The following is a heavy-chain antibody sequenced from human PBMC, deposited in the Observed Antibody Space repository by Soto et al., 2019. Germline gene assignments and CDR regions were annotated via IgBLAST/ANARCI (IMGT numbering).Heavy chain of an antibody. V-gene: IGHV4-34*01. CDR1: GGSFSGYY. Sequence: SETLSLTCAVYGGSFSGYYWSWIRQPPGKGLEWIGEINHSGSTNYNPSLKSRVTISVDTSKNQFSLKLSSVTAADTAVYYCARGLRYFDWLQTIYYYYGMDVWGQGTTVTVSS. CDR2: INHSGST. D-gene: IGHD3-9*01. J-gene: IGHJ6*02. CDR3: ARGLRYFDWLQTIYYYYGMDV.